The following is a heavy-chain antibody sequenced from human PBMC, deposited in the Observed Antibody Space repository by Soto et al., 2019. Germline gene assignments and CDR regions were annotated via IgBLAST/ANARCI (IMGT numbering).Heavy chain of an antibody. Sequence: QVQLVESGGGVVQPGESLRLSCAASEFTFSSYAMHWVRQAPGKGLEWVAVVSNDGSNKYYADAVKGRFTISRDNSKNTLNLQMNSLRAEDTAVYYCAKDQRTNSRSYHALDVWGQGTRVIVSS. CDR3: AKDQRTNSRSYHALDV. CDR2: VSNDGSNK. V-gene: IGHV3-30*18. J-gene: IGHJ6*02. CDR1: EFTFSSYA. D-gene: IGHD1-26*01.